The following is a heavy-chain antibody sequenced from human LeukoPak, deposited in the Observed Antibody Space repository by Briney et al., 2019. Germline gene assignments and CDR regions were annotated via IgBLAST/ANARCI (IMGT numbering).Heavy chain of an antibody. CDR2: IYYSGST. J-gene: IGHJ6*03. CDR1: GCPISSSSYY. Sequence: PSETLSLTCTVSGCPISSSSYYWGWIRQPPGKGLERMGSIYYSGSTYYNPSLKSRVTISVDTSKNQFSLKQSSVTAADTAVYYCARQGDGYYYMDVWGKGTTVTVSS. CDR3: ARQGDGYYYMDV. V-gene: IGHV4-39*01. D-gene: IGHD3-10*01.